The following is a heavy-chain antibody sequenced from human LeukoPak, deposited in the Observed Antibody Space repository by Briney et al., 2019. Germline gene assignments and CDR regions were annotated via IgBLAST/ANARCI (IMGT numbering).Heavy chain of an antibody. D-gene: IGHD2-8*01. J-gene: IGHJ4*02. CDR2: IIPIFGTA. V-gene: IGHV1-69*05. CDR1: GGTFSSYA. CDR3: ARADYGYCTNGACYAFDY. Sequence: SVKVSCKASGGTFSSYAISWVRQAPGQGLEWMGGIIPIFGTANYAQKFQGRVTITTDESTSTAYMELSSLRSEDTAVYYCARADYGYCTNGACYAFDYWGQGTLVTVSS.